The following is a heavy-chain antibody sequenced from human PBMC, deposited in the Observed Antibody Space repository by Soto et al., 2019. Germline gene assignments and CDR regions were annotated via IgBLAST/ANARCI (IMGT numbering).Heavy chain of an antibody. Sequence: QVQLVQSGAEVKNPGASGRVSCKASGYTFTNYYLDWVRQAPGQGLEWMGIINPNGGSTTYVQKFQGRVTMTSETSTSTVYMELSSLRSADTAVYYCAREALNTVTNRLNDVFDGWGHGTMVTVSS. CDR3: AREALNTVTNRLNDVFDG. D-gene: IGHD4-4*01. J-gene: IGHJ3*01. CDR2: INPNGGST. CDR1: GYTFTNYY. V-gene: IGHV1-46*03.